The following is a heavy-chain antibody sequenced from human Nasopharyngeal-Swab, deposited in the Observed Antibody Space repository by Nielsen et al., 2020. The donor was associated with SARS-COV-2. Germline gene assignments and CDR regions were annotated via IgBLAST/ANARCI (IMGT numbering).Heavy chain of an antibody. CDR1: GFTFSSYA. D-gene: IGHD5-18*01. J-gene: IGHJ6*03. CDR2: ISYDGSNK. CDR3: ARGGYSYGLYYYYYYMDV. Sequence: GESLKISCAASGFTFSSYAMHWVRQAPGKGLEWVAVISYDGSNKYYADSVKGRFTISRDNSKNTLYLQMNSLGAEDTAVYYCARGGYSYGLYYYYYYMDVWGKGTTVTVSS. V-gene: IGHV3-30-3*01.